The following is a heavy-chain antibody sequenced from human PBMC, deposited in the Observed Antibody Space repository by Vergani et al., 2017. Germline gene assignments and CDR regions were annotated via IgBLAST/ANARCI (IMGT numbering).Heavy chain of an antibody. J-gene: IGHJ4*02. Sequence: QVQLQESGPGLVKPSETLSLTCAVSGYSISSGYYWGWIRQPPGKGLEWIGSIYHSGSTYYNPSLKSRVTISVDTSKNQFSLKLSSVTAADTAVYYCARDKAWELLLFDYWGQGTLVTVSS. CDR1: GYSISSGYY. D-gene: IGHD1-26*01. CDR3: ARDKAWELLLFDY. CDR2: IYHSGST. V-gene: IGHV4-38-2*02.